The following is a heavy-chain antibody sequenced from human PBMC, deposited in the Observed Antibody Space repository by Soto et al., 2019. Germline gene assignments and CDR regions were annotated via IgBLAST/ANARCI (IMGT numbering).Heavy chain of an antibody. V-gene: IGHV3-74*01. CDR3: ARGARNYYYFDC. J-gene: IGHJ4*02. CDR2: INGDGSST. Sequence: EVQLVESGGGLVQPGGSLRLSCVASGFTFSNYWIHWVRQAPGKGLVWVSRINGDGSSTNYADSVKGQFTISRDNAKNTVYLQMNSLRVEHTAVYYCARGARNYYYFDCWGQGTLVTVSS. D-gene: IGHD1-7*01. CDR1: GFTFSNYW.